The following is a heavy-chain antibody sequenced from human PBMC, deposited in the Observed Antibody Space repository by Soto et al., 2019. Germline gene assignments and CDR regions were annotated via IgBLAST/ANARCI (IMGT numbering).Heavy chain of an antibody. J-gene: IGHJ6*02. CDR2: INAGNGNT. CDR1: GYTFTSYA. Sequence: ASVKVSCKYSGYTFTSYAVHWVRQAPGQRLEWMAWINAGNGNTKYSQKFQGRVTITRDTSASTAYLELSSLRSEDTAAYFCARDFSXEVSSGYSDYYYYGMDVWGQGTTVTVSS. D-gene: IGHD3-22*01. CDR3: ARDFSXEVSSGYSDYYYYGMDV. V-gene: IGHV1-3*01.